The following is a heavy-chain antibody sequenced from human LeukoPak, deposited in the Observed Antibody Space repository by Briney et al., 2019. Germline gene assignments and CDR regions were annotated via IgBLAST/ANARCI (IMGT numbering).Heavy chain of an antibody. D-gene: IGHD6-13*01. V-gene: IGHV1-58*01. CDR3: AAPYSSTWFDY. CDR1: GFTFTSRSA. CDR2: IVVGSDNT. J-gene: IGHJ4*02. Sequence: SVKVSCRASGFTFTSRSAVQWVRQARGQRLEWIGWIVVGSDNTNYAQKFQERVTITRDMSTSTAYMELSSLRSEDTAVYYCAAPYSSTWFDYWGQGTLVTVSS.